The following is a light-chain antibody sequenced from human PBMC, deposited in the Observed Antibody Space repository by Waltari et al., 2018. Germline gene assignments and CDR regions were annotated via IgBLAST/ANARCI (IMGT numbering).Light chain of an antibody. CDR2: DIH. V-gene: IGLV2-11*01. CDR3: CSYAGSYTV. CDR1: SSDVGGYNY. Sequence: QSALTQPRSVSGSPGQSVTISCTGTSSDVGGYNYVSWYKHHPGKAPKLIIYDIHKRPSGVPDRVSGSKSGITASLTIAGLQAEDEADYSCCSYAGSYTVFGGGTKLTVL. J-gene: IGLJ2*01.